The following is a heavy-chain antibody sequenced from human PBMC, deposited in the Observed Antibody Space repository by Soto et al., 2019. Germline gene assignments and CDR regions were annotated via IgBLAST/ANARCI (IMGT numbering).Heavy chain of an antibody. CDR3: ARDNIAAAGTFDY. CDR1: GGSISSYY. D-gene: IGHD6-13*01. CDR2: IYYSGST. Sequence: SETLSLTCTVSGGSISSYYWSWIRQPPGKGLEWIGYIYYSGSTNYNPSLKSRVTISVDTSKNQFSLKLSSVTAADTAVYYCARDNIAAAGTFDYWGQGTLVTVS. V-gene: IGHV4-59*01. J-gene: IGHJ4*02.